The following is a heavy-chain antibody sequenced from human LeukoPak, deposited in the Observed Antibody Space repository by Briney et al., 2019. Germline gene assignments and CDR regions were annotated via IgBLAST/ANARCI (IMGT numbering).Heavy chain of an antibody. CDR2: ISYDGSNK. V-gene: IGHV3-30-3*01. J-gene: IGHJ3*02. CDR3: ARDRSITIFGVAIEDAFDI. CDR1: GFTFSSYA. Sequence: GGSLRLSCAASGFTFSSYAMHWVRQAPGKGLEWVAVISYDGSNKYYADSVKGRFTISRDNSKNTLYLQMNSLRAEDTAVYYCARDRSITIFGVAIEDAFDIWGQGTMVTVSS. D-gene: IGHD3-3*01.